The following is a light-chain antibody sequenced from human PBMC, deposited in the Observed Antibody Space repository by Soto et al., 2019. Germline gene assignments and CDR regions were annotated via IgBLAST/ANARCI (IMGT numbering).Light chain of an antibody. Sequence: QPVLTQSPSASASLGASVKLTCTLSSGHSNYVIAWHQQQPEKGPRYLMKLNSDGSHNKGGGIPDRFSGSSSGAERYLTISSLQSEDEADYYCQTWDTGSGIFGGGTKLTVL. CDR3: QTWDTGSGI. J-gene: IGLJ2*01. V-gene: IGLV4-69*01. CDR2: LNSDGSH. CDR1: SGHSNYV.